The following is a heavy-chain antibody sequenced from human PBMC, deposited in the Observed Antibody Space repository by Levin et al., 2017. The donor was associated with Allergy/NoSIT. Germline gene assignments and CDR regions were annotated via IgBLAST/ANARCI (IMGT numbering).Heavy chain of an antibody. CDR1: GGTFSSYP. J-gene: IGHJ5*02. V-gene: IGHV1-69*04. Sequence: SVKVSCKASGGTFSSYPISWVRQAPGQGLEWMGRIIPILGIANYAQKFQGRVTITADKSTSTAYMELSSLRSEDTAVYYCARVWVETAMGFDPWGQGTLVTVSS. CDR2: IIPILGIA. D-gene: IGHD5-18*01. CDR3: ARVWVETAMGFDP.